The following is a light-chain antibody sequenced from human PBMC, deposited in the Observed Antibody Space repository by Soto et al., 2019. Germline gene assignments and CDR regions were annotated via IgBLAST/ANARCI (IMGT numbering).Light chain of an antibody. CDR3: ASYAGSNNLV. V-gene: IGLV2-8*01. Sequence: QSALTQPPSASGSPGQSVTISCTGTSSDIGGYNYVSWYQQHPGKAPKLIIYAVSKRPSGVPDRFSRSKSGNTASLTVSGLQAEDEADYYCASYAGSNNLVFAGGTKLTVL. J-gene: IGLJ3*02. CDR2: AVS. CDR1: SSDIGGYNY.